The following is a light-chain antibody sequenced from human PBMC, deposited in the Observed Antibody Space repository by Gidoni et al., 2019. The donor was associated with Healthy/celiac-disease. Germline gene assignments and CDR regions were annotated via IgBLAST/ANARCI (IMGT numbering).Light chain of an antibody. CDR2: GAS. V-gene: IGKV3-15*01. J-gene: IGKJ1*01. Sequence: EIVMTQSPATLSVSPGERATLSCRASQSVSSNLAWYQQKPGQAPRLLIYGASTRATGIPARFSGSGSGTEFTLTISSLQSEDFAVYYCQQYNNWSWPWTFGQGTKVEIK. CDR3: QQYNNWSWPWT. CDR1: QSVSSN.